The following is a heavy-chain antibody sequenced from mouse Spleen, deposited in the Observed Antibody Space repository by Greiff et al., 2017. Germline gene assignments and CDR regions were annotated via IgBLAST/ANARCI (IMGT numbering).Heavy chain of an antibody. V-gene: IGHV1-85*01. Sequence: QVQLKQSGPELVKPGASVKLSCKASGYTFTSYDINWVQQMPGQGLEWIGWIYPRGGSTKYTEKFKGKATLTVDTSSSTAYMELNSLTTEDSAVYFCARWDYFGYWGQGTTLTGSS. J-gene: IGHJ2*01. CDR2: IYPRGGST. CDR3: ARWDYFGY. CDR1: GYTFTSYD.